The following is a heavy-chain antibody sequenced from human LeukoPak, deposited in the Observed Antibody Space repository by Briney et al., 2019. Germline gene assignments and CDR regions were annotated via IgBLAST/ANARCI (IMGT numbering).Heavy chain of an antibody. D-gene: IGHD2-15*01. V-gene: IGHV1-18*01. CDR1: GYTFTSYG. Sequence: GASVKVSCKASGYTFTSYGISWVRQAPGQGLEWMGWISAYNGNTNYAQKLQGRVTMTTDTSTSTAYMELRSLRSDDTAVYYCAKVARLDIVVVVAAPYYFDYWGQGALVTVSS. CDR3: AKVARLDIVVVVAAPYYFDY. J-gene: IGHJ4*02. CDR2: ISAYNGNT.